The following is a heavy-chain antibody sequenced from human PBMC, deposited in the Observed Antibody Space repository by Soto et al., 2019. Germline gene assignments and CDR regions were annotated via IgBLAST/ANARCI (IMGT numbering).Heavy chain of an antibody. V-gene: IGHV3-23*01. Sequence: EVQLLESGGGLVQPGGSLRLSCAASGFTFSSYAMTWVSQAPGKGLEWVSATSGSGNTAYYADSVKGRFTISRDSSKKMLYLQMDSLRPEDTAVYYCAKERGRTWDEDYWGQGTLVTVSS. J-gene: IGHJ4*02. CDR2: TSGSGNTA. CDR3: AKERGRTWDEDY. D-gene: IGHD1-26*01. CDR1: GFTFSSYA.